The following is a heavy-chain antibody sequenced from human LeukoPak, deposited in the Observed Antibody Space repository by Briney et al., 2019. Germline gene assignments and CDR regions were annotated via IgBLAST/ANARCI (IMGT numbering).Heavy chain of an antibody. D-gene: IGHD2-15*01. J-gene: IGHJ2*01. CDR3: ARDGRYCSGGSCYPGWYFDL. Sequence: ASVKVSCKASGYTFTSYYMHWVRQGPGQGLEWMGIINPSGGSTSYAQKFQGRVTMTRDASTSTVYMELSSPRSEDTAVYYCARDGRYCSGGSCYPGWYFDLWGRGTLVTVSS. CDR1: GYTFTSYY. V-gene: IGHV1-46*01. CDR2: INPSGGST.